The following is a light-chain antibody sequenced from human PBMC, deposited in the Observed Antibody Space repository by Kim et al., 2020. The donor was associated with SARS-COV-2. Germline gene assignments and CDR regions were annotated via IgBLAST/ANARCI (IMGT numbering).Light chain of an antibody. J-gene: IGKJ2*01. CDR2: RAS. CDR3: HQYNKWPFA. V-gene: IGKV3-15*01. Sequence: EIVLTQSPATLSVSPGERATLSCRASQSVSSNFAWYQQKPGQAPRLLIYRASTRATGIPARFSGSGSETEFTLTISSLQSEDFAMYYCHQYNKWPFAFGQGTKLEIK. CDR1: QSVSSN.